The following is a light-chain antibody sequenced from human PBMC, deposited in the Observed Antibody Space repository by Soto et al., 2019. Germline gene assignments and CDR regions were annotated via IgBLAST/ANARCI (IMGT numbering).Light chain of an antibody. CDR3: QQSSSTPRT. Sequence: EIVMTQSPATLSVSPGERATLSCRASQSISSSLAWYQQKPGQAPRLLIHGASTRATSNPGRFSGSGSGAEFTLTISSLQSEDFATYYCQQSSSTPRTFGQGTKLEIK. J-gene: IGKJ2*01. CDR2: GAS. CDR1: QSISSS. V-gene: IGKV3-15*01.